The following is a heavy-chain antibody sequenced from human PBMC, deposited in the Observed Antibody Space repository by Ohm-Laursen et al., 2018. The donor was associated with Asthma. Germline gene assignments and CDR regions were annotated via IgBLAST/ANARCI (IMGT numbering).Heavy chain of an antibody. CDR3: ARESYVRGSTESLGDGN. Sequence: SLRLSCAASGFTFSGSAMHWVRQASGKGLEWVGRIRTTANNYATDYAASVKGRFTISRDDSKNTAYLQINSLKTEDTAVYYCARESYVRGSTESLGDGNWGQGTLVTVSS. D-gene: IGHD2-2*01. CDR1: GFTFSGSA. V-gene: IGHV3-73*01. CDR2: IRTTANNYAT. J-gene: IGHJ4*02.